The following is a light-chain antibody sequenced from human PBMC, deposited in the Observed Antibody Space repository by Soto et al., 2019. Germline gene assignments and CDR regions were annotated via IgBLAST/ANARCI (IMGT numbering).Light chain of an antibody. CDR3: QKYRSVPL. CDR1: QGISNY. J-gene: IGKJ3*01. CDR2: AAS. Sequence: DIQMTQSPSSLSASVGDRVTITCRASQGISNYIACYQQKPGKAPKLLIYAASTLQSRVPSLFCVSGSVPDFNLTINRLQPEYFATYSLQKYRSVPLFGPGTKVDIK. V-gene: IGKV1-27*01.